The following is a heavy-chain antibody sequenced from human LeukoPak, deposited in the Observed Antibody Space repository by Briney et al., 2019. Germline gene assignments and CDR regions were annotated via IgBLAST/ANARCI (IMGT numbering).Heavy chain of an antibody. CDR1: GYTFTGYY. J-gene: IGHJ4*02. D-gene: IGHD6-13*01. V-gene: IGHV1-2*02. CDR2: INPNSGGT. CDR3: ARVRPPREAAAGIGY. Sequence: ASVKVSCKASGYTFTGYYMHWVRQAPGQGLEWMGWINPNSGGTNYVQKFQGRVTMTRDTSISTAYMELSRLRSDDTAMYYCARVRPPREAAAGIGYWGQGTLVTVSS.